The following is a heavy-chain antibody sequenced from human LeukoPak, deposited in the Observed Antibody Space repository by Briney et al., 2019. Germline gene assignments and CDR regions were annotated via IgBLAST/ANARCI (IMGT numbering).Heavy chain of an antibody. J-gene: IGHJ3*02. CDR3: ARVRDGYNDAYDI. CDR1: GYTFTDYN. CDR2: IKPSGGDT. Sequence: ASVKVSCKTSGYTFTDYNLHWVRQAPGQRLEWMGIIKPSGGDTSYAQTFQGRVFMTRDTSTSTVYMELSSLKSEDASVYYCARVRDGYNDAYDIWGQGTMVTVSS. V-gene: IGHV1-46*01. D-gene: IGHD5-24*01.